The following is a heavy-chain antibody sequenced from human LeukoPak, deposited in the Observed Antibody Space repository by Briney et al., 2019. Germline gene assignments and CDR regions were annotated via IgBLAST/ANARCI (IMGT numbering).Heavy chain of an antibody. J-gene: IGHJ5*02. Sequence: GGSLRFSCAASGFTFDDYAMHWVRQAPGKGLEWVSLVSGDGGSTYYADSVKGRFTISRDNSKNSLYLQMNSLRTEDTALYYCAKARYDILTGYYNWFDPWGQGTLVTVSS. V-gene: IGHV3-43*02. CDR1: GFTFDDYA. D-gene: IGHD3-9*01. CDR3: AKARYDILTGYYNWFDP. CDR2: VSGDGGST.